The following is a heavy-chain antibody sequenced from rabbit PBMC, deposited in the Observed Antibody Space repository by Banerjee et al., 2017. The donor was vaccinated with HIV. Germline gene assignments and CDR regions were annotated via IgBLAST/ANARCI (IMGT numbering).Heavy chain of an antibody. CDR3: TRDGSSRYWEYDL. CDR1: EFDLSRNV. CDR2: IHTSSGST. V-gene: IGHV1S43*01. D-gene: IGHD1-1*01. J-gene: IGHJ4*01. Sequence: QQQLEESGGGLVQPGGSLKLTCKASEFDLSRNVMCWVRQAPGKGLEWIGCIHTSSGSTWYASWAKGRFTISKSTSLNTVDLKMTSLTAADTATYFCTRDGSSRYWEYDLWGPGTLVTVS.